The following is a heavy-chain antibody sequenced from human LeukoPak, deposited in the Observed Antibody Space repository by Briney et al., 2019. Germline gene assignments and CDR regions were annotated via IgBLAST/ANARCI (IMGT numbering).Heavy chain of an antibody. J-gene: IGHJ6*03. V-gene: IGHV4-4*07. Sequence: PSETLSLTCTVSGGSISSYYWSWIRQPAGKGQEWIGRIYTSGSTNYNPSLKSRVTMSVDTSKNQFSLKLSSVTAADTAVYYCARVVSVTTSGYYYYYYMDVWGKGTTVTVSS. CDR1: GGSISSYY. CDR3: ARVVSVTTSGYYYYYYMDV. D-gene: IGHD4-11*01. CDR2: IYTSGST.